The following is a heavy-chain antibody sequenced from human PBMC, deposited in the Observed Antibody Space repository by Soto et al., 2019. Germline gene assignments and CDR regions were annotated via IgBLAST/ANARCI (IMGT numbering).Heavy chain of an antibody. CDR1: GYSITSNYY. V-gene: IGHV4-38-2*01. Sequence: PSETLSLTCAVSGYSITSNYYWGWIRQSPGRGLEFIGTIHHSGSAYYNPSLKSRLTMSVDTSKNSFSLKLTSVTAADTAVYYCARVLCSSNTCYFPDWFDPWGQGTLVTVSS. J-gene: IGHJ5*02. D-gene: IGHD2-2*01. CDR3: ARVLCSSNTCYFPDWFDP. CDR2: IHHSGSA.